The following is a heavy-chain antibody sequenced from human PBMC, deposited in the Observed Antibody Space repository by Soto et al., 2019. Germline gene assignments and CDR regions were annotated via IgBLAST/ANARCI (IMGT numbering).Heavy chain of an antibody. Sequence: SETLSLTCTVSGGSMISYYWSWIRQPPERGLEWIGFIYYAGSTKYNPSLNSRVTISVDTSKNQFSLKLSSVTAADTAVYYCASGNYYDSSGYYYERFDYWAQRTLVTVSS. V-gene: IGHV4-59*08. CDR3: ASGNYYDSSGYYYERFDY. CDR2: IYYAGST. D-gene: IGHD3-22*01. J-gene: IGHJ4*02. CDR1: GGSMISYY.